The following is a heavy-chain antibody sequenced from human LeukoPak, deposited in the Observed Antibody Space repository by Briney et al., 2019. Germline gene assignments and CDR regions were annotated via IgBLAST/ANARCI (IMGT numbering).Heavy chain of an antibody. Sequence: ASVKVSCKASGHTFTSYGISWVRQAPGQGLEWMGWISAYNGNTNYAQKLQGRVTMTTDTSTSTAYMELRSLRSDDTAVYYCAREQKDYVWGSYLRPPHFDYWGQGTLVTVSS. CDR1: GHTFTSYG. CDR2: ISAYNGNT. V-gene: IGHV1-18*01. J-gene: IGHJ4*02. CDR3: AREQKDYVWGSYLRPPHFDY. D-gene: IGHD3-16*01.